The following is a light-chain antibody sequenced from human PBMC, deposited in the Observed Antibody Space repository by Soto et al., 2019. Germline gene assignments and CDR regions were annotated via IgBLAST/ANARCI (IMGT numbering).Light chain of an antibody. CDR3: QSYDNSLSGSWV. V-gene: IGLV2-18*02. CDR2: DVT. Sequence: QSALTQPPSVSGSPGQSVTISCTGTISDVGSYTRVSWYQLPPGTAPKVLIYDVTNRPSGVPDRFSGSKSGTSASLAINGLQAEDEAHYYCQSYDNSLSGSWVFGGGTKVTVL. CDR1: ISDVGSYTR. J-gene: IGLJ3*02.